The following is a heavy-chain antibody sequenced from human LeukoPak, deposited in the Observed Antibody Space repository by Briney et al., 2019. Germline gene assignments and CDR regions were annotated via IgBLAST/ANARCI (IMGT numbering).Heavy chain of an antibody. CDR1: GFTVSSNY. D-gene: IGHD3-16*01. J-gene: IGHJ4*02. V-gene: IGHV3-66*01. Sequence: PGGSLRLSCAASGFTVSSNYMSRVRQAPGKGLEWVSVIYSGGSTYYADSVKCRFTISRDNSKNTLYLQMNSLRAEDTAVYYCASLRSGGDFDYWGQGTLVTVSS. CDR3: ASLRSGGDFDY. CDR2: IYSGGST.